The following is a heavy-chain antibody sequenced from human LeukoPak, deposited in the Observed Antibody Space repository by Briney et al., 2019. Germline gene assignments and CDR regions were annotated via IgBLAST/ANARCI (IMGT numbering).Heavy chain of an antibody. Sequence: GGSLRLSCAASGFTFSSYAMHWVRQAPGKGLEWVAVISYDGSNKYYADSVKGRFTISRDNSKNTLYLQMNSLRAEDTALYYCAKEVVPGAMRFDAFDIWGQGTMVTVTS. CDR3: AKEVVPGAMRFDAFDI. V-gene: IGHV3-30*04. CDR1: GFTFSSYA. J-gene: IGHJ3*02. D-gene: IGHD2-2*01. CDR2: ISYDGSNK.